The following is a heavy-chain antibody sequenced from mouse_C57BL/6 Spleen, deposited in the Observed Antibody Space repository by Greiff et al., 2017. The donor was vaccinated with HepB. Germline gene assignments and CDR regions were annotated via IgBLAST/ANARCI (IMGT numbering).Heavy chain of an antibody. J-gene: IGHJ2*01. D-gene: IGHD1-1*01. CDR1: GYTFTSYW. Sequence: QVQLQQPGAELVMPGASVKLSCKASGYTFTSYWMHWVKQRPGQGLEWIGEIDPSDSYTNYNQKFKGKSTLTVDKSSSTAYMQLSSLTSEDSAVYYCARGGTTLVFPFDYWGQGTTLTVSS. V-gene: IGHV1-69*01. CDR3: ARGGTTLVFPFDY. CDR2: IDPSDSYT.